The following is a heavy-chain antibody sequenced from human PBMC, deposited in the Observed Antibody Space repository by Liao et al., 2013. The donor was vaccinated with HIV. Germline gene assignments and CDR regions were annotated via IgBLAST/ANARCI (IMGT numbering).Heavy chain of an antibody. CDR3: ARDPSWGGAHWFDP. CDR1: GDSISSGTYF. D-gene: IGHD3-16*01. CDR2: IYTSGIT. J-gene: IGHJ5*02. Sequence: QVQLQESGPGLVKPSQTLSLTCTVSGDSISSGTYFWSWIRQPAGKGLEWIGRIYTSGITYYNPSLKSRVTISIDTSKDQFFLKLRSLTAADTALYYCARDPSWGGAHWFDPWGQGTLVTVSS. V-gene: IGHV4-61*02.